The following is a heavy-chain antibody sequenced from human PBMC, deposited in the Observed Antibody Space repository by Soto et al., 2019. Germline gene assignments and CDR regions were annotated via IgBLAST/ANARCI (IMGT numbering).Heavy chain of an antibody. CDR3: ARGPLVVLNYFES. V-gene: IGHV1-69*02. CDR1: GGTFRNYP. CDR2: IFPLTDIP. J-gene: IGHJ4*02. Sequence: QVQLVQSGTEVKKPGSSVKVSCKASGGTFRNYPINWVRQAPGQGLEWMGSIFPLTDIPDYAQNFQARLTISADKATCTAYSELSSLSSDDTAMYFGARGPLVVLNYFESWGQGTLVTVSS.